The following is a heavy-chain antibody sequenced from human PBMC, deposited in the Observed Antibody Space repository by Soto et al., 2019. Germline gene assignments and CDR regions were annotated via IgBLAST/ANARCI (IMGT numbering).Heavy chain of an antibody. CDR1: GVTVIRYV. J-gene: IGHJ4*02. CDR3: AKGPATWCFAD. CDR2: ISYDGSNK. Sequence: PSGSLRPGCAASGVTVIRYVMHGVSQAQGKGLEWVAVISYDGSNKYYADSVKGRFTISRDNSKNTLYLQMNSLRAEDTAVYYCAKGPATWCFADWGQGPLVTFSS. D-gene: IGHD2-15*01. V-gene: IGHV3-30*18.